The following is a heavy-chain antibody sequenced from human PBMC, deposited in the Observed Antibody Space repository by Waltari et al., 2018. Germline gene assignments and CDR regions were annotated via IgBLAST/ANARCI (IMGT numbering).Heavy chain of an antibody. CDR3: AKVDREYYGSGSYQFQH. CDR2: IRFDGSKK. Sequence: QVQLVESGGGVVQPGGSLRLSCAASGFTFSYYGMYWVRQAPGKGLEWVTFIRFDGSKKYYADSVKGRFTISRDNSKNTLYLQMNSLRAEDTAVYYCAKVDREYYGSGSYQFQHWGQGTLVTVSS. J-gene: IGHJ1*01. V-gene: IGHV3-30*02. CDR1: GFTFSYYG. D-gene: IGHD3-10*01.